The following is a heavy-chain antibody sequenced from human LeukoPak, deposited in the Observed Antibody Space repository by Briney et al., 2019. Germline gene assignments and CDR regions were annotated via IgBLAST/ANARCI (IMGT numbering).Heavy chain of an antibody. CDR2: IYYSGST. V-gene: IGHV4-59*01. D-gene: IGHD3-3*01. J-gene: IGHJ3*02. Sequence: SETLSLTCTVSGGSISGYYWSWIRQPPGKGLEWIGYIYYSGSTNYNPSLKSRVTISVDTSKNQFSLKLSSVTAADTAVYYCASSIPGAPRYYDFWSGYDAFDIWGQGTMVTVSS. CDR3: ASSIPGAPRYYDFWSGYDAFDI. CDR1: GGSISGYY.